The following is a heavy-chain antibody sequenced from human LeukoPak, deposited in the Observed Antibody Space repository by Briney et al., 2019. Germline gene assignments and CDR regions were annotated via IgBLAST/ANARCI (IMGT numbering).Heavy chain of an antibody. V-gene: IGHV3-30*02. J-gene: IGHJ4*02. CDR1: GFTFSSYG. D-gene: IGHD2-2*03. Sequence: PGGPLRLSCAASGFTFSSYGMHWVRQPPGKGLEWVAFIRYDGSNKYYADSVKGRFTISRDNSKNTLYLQMNSLRAEDTAVYYCAKIGYCSSTSCHDFDYWGQGTLVTVSS. CDR3: AKIGYCSSTSCHDFDY. CDR2: IRYDGSNK.